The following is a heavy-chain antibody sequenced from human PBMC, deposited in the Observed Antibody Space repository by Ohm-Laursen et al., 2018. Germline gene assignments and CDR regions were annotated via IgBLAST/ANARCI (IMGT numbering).Heavy chain of an antibody. J-gene: IGHJ6*02. CDR2: ISWNSGSI. D-gene: IGHD1-14*01. CDR3: VKDKNRSGLLKYYYGMDV. Sequence: SLRLSCTASGFTFDDYAMHWVRQAPGKGLEWVSGISWNSGSIGYADSVKGRFTISRDNAKNSLYLQMNSLRVEDTALYYRVKDKNRSGLLKYYYGMDVWGQGTTVTVSS. V-gene: IGHV3-9*01. CDR1: GFTFDDYA.